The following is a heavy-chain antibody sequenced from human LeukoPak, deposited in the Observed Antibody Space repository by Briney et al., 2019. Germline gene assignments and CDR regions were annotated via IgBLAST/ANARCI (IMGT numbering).Heavy chain of an antibody. Sequence: SETLSLTCTVSGGSIDNSAYYWGWIRQPPGKGLEWIGSIYYTGTTSYNPSLKSRVTISVDTSKNQFSLKLSSVTAADTAVYYCARTSGYSYGYDYWGQGTLVTVSS. V-gene: IGHV4-39*07. J-gene: IGHJ4*02. D-gene: IGHD5-18*01. CDR3: ARTSGYSYGYDY. CDR2: IYYTGTT. CDR1: GGSIDNSAYY.